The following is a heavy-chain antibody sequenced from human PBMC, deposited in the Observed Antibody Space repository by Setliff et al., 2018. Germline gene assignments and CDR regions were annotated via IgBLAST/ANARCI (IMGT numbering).Heavy chain of an antibody. CDR2: IIPIFGTA. J-gene: IGHJ4*03. CDR1: GGTFSSYA. CDR3: AIPSSGNFYFDY. V-gene: IGHV1-69*13. D-gene: IGHD1-26*01. Sequence: SVKVSCKASGGTFSSYAITWVRQAPGQGLEWMGGIIPIFGTAKYAQKFQGRVTITADQSTRTAYMELSSLRSEDTAVYYCAIPSSGNFYFDYWGQGTTVTVSS.